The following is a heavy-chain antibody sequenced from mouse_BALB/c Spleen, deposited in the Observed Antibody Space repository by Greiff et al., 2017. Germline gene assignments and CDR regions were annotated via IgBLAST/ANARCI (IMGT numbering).Heavy chain of an antibody. CDR1: GYSITSGYY. CDR3: ARKLWDYAMDY. Sequence: VQLKESGPGLVKPSQSLSLTCSVTGYSITSGYYWNWIRQFPGNKLEWMGYISYDGSNNYNPSLKNRISITRDTSKNQFFLKLNSVTTEDTATYYCARKLWDYAMDYWGQGTSVTVSS. J-gene: IGHJ4*01. V-gene: IGHV3-6*02. D-gene: IGHD1-1*02. CDR2: ISYDGSN.